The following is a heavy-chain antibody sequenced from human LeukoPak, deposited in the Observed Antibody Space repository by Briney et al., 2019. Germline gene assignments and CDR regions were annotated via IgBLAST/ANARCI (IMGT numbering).Heavy chain of an antibody. CDR2: IIPILGKP. Sequence: VASVKVSCKASGYTFNNYAISWLRQAPGQGLEWMGGIIPILGKPNYAQKFQGRVTITADESTSTTHMELRSLRSDDAAVYYCAREGHTSSRGWFVPWGQGTLVTVSS. D-gene: IGHD6-19*01. CDR1: GYTFNNYA. V-gene: IGHV1-69*10. J-gene: IGHJ5*02. CDR3: AREGHTSSRGWFVP.